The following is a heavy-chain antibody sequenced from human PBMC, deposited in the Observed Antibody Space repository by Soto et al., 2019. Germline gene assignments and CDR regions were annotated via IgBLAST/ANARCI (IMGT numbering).Heavy chain of an antibody. J-gene: IGHJ6*02. D-gene: IGHD6-13*01. CDR1: GYTFTGYY. V-gene: IGHV1-2*04. Sequence: QVQLVQSGAEVKKPGASVKVSCKASGYTFTGYYMHWVRQAPGQGLEWMGWINPNSGGTNYAQKFQGWVTMTRDTSISTAYMELSRLRSDDTAVYYCARSTGYSSSWRYYYYGMDVWGQGTTVTVSS. CDR3: ARSTGYSSSWRYYYYGMDV. CDR2: INPNSGGT.